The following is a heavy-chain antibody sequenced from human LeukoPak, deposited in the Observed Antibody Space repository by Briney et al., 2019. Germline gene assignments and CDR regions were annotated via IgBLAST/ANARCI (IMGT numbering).Heavy chain of an antibody. Sequence: GSLRLSCAASGFTFSSYSMNWVRQAPGKGLEWVGSIYYSGSTYYNPSLKSRVTISVDTSKNQFSLKLSSVTAADTAVYYCARHPGLSYFDPWGQGTLVTVSS. CDR3: ARHPGLSYFDP. V-gene: IGHV4-39*01. CDR2: IYYSGST. J-gene: IGHJ5*02. D-gene: IGHD3-22*01. CDR1: GFTFSSYSMN.